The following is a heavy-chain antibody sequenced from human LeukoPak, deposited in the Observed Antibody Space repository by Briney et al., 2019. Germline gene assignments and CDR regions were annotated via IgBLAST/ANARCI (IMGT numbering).Heavy chain of an antibody. D-gene: IGHD6-19*01. CDR2: IYYSGST. V-gene: IGHV4-59*01. CDR3: ARDTSGWYFLDV. J-gene: IGHJ6*04. CDR1: GGSISSYY. Sequence: SETLSLTCTVSGGSISSYYWSWIRQPPGKGLEWIGYIYYSGSTNYNPSLKSRVTISVDTSKNQFSLKLSSVTAADTAVYYCARDTSGWYFLDVWGKGTTVTVSS.